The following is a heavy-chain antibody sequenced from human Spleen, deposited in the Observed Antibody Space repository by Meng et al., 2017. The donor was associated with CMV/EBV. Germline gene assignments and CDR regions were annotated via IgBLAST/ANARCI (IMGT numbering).Heavy chain of an antibody. V-gene: IGHV1-46*01. Sequence: ASVKVSCKASGYTFTSYYMHWVRQAPGQGLEWMGIINPSGGSTSYAQKFQGRVTMTRDTSTSTVYMELSSLRLEDTAAYYCAKRIDGWPDHYYFGVDVWGQGTAVTVSS. CDR3: AKRIDGWPDHYYFGVDV. CDR2: INPSGGST. J-gene: IGHJ6*02. D-gene: IGHD2-21*01. CDR1: GYTFTSYY.